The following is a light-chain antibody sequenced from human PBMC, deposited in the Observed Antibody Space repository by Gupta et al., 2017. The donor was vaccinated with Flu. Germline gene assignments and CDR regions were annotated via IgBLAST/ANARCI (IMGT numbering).Light chain of an antibody. CDR2: LNSDGSH. Sequence: QLVLTQSPSASASLGASVKLTCTLSSGHSSYAIAWHQQQPEKGPRYLMKLNSDGSHSKGDGIPDRFSGSSSGAERYLTIASLQSEDEDYYYCQTWSTGYWVFGGGTKLTVL. V-gene: IGLV4-69*01. J-gene: IGLJ3*02. CDR3: QTWSTGYWV. CDR1: SGHSSYA.